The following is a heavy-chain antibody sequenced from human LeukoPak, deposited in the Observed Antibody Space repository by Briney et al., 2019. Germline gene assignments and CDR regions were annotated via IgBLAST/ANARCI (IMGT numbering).Heavy chain of an antibody. V-gene: IGHV4-38-2*02. CDR1: GYSISSGYY. Sequence: SETLSLTCTVSGYSISSGYYWGWIRQPPGKGLEWIGSIYHSGSTYYNPSLKSRVTISVDTSKNQFSLKLSSVTAADTAVYYCARDNRGGGGPYDILTGRRFDYWGQGTLVTVSS. CDR3: ARDNRGGGGPYDILTGRRFDY. J-gene: IGHJ4*02. CDR2: IYHSGST. D-gene: IGHD3-9*01.